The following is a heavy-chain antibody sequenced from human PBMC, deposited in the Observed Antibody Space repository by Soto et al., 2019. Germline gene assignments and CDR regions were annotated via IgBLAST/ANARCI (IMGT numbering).Heavy chain of an antibody. V-gene: IGHV1-69*06. CDR2: IIPIFGTA. D-gene: IGHD6-13*01. J-gene: IGHJ4*02. CDR1: GGTFSSYA. Sequence: ASVKVSCKASGGTFSSYAISWVRQAPGQGLEWMGGIIPIFGTANYAQKFQGRVTITADKSTSTAYMELSSLRSEDTAVYYCASLPWGIAAAGTGYWSQGTLVTVSS. CDR3: ASLPWGIAAAGTGY.